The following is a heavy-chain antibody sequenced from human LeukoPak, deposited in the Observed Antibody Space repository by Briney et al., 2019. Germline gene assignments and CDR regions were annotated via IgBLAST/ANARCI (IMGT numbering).Heavy chain of an antibody. V-gene: IGHV3-7*01. CDR3: AKGGHYNFDY. CDR1: GFTFSTYW. D-gene: IGHD4-11*01. J-gene: IGHJ4*02. Sequence: GGSLRLSCAASGFTFSTYWMKWVRQAPGKGLEWVASIKEDGSDKYYVDSVKGRFSISRDKAKNSLYLQMNSLRTEDTAVYYCAKGGHYNFDYWGQGTLVTVSS. CDR2: IKEDGSDK.